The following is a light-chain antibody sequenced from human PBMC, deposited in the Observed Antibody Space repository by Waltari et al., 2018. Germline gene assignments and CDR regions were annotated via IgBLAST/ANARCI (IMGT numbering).Light chain of an antibody. V-gene: IGKV2-28*01. Sequence: DIVVTQSPLSLPVTPGEPASISCRSSQSLLHSNGYNYSDWYLQKPGQAPQLLIYLGSNRASGVPDRFSGTGSGTDFTLKINRVQAEDVGVYYCMQSLQALWTFGQGTKVDIK. CDR1: QSLLHSNGYNY. CDR2: LGS. J-gene: IGKJ1*01. CDR3: MQSLQALWT.